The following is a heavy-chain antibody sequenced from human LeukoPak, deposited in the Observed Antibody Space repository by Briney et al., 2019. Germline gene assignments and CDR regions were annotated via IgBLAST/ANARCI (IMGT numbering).Heavy chain of an antibody. CDR1: GFTFSSYG. V-gene: IGHV3-30*02. Sequence: GGSLRLSCAASGFTFSSYGMHWVRQAPGKGLEWVAFIRYDGSNKYYADSVKGRFTISRDNSKNTLYLQMNSLRAEDTAVYYCAKGDYDYVWGSPDYWGQGTLVTVSS. CDR3: AKGDYDYVWGSPDY. CDR2: IRYDGSNK. D-gene: IGHD3-16*01. J-gene: IGHJ4*02.